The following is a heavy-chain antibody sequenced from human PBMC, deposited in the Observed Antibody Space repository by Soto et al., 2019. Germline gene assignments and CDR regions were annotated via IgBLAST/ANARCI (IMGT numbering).Heavy chain of an antibody. J-gene: IGHJ6*02. V-gene: IGHV3-74*01. CDR1: GFTFSSYW. CDR3: ARRDQIAYYYGMDI. Sequence: GGSLRLSCAASGFTFSSYWMNWVRQAPGKGLVWVSRINSDGSTTGYVDSVKGRFTISRDNAKNTLYLQMNSLRAEDTAVYYCARRDQIAYYYGMDIWGQGTTVTVSS. D-gene: IGHD2-21*01. CDR2: INSDGSTT.